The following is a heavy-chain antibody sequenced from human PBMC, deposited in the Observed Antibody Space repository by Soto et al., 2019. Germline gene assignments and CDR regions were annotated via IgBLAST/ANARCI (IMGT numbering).Heavy chain of an antibody. Sequence: SETLSLTCAVYGGSFSGYYWSWIRQPPGKGLEWIGEINHSGSTNYNPSLKSRVTISVDTSKNQFSLKLSSVTAADTAVYYCARSGSYYDFSYYWGQGTLVTVSS. CDR3: ARSGSYYDFSYY. CDR1: GGSFSGYY. CDR2: INHSGST. D-gene: IGHD1-26*01. V-gene: IGHV4-34*01. J-gene: IGHJ4*02.